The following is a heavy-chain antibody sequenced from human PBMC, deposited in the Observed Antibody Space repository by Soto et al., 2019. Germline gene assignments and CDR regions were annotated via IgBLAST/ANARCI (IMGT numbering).Heavy chain of an antibody. CDR3: ARDFGRVVDGYNYFH. J-gene: IGHJ4*02. CDR2: IWYDGSNK. D-gene: IGHD5-12*01. V-gene: IGHV3-33*01. CDR1: GFTFSSYG. Sequence: GGSLRLSCAASGFTFSSYGMHWVRQAPGKGLEWVAVIWYDGSNKYYADSVKGRFTISRDNSKNTLYLQMNSLRAEDTAVYYFARDFGRVVDGYNYFHWGQGTLVTVSS.